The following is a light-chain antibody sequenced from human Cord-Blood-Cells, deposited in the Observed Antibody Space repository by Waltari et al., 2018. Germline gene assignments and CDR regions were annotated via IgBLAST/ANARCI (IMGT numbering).Light chain of an antibody. CDR1: SSDVGSYNL. Sequence: QSALTQPASVSGSPGQSITISCTGTSSDVGSYNLVSWYQQHPGKAPKLVIYEGSKRPSWVSNRFSGSKSGNTASLTISGLQAEDEADDYCCSYAGSSSYVFGSGTKVTVL. V-gene: IGLV2-23*01. CDR3: CSYAGSSSYV. J-gene: IGLJ1*01. CDR2: EGS.